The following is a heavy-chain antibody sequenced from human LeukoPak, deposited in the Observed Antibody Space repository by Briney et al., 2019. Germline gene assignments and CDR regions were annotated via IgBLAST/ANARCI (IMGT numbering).Heavy chain of an antibody. CDR3: AREAGSYERGAFDY. Sequence: KPSETLSLTCTVSGGSISSYYWSWIRQPPGKGLEWIGYIYYSGSTNYNPSLKSRVTISVDTSKNQFSLKLSSVTAADTAVYYCAREAGSYERGAFDYWGQGTLVTVSS. CDR1: GGSISSYY. V-gene: IGHV4-59*12. D-gene: IGHD5-18*01. CDR2: IYYSGST. J-gene: IGHJ4*02.